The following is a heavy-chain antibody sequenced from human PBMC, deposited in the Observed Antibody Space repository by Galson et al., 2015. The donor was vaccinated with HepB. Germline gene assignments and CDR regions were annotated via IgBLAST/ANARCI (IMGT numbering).Heavy chain of an antibody. Sequence: SVKVSCKASGYTFTSYYMHWVRQAPGQGLEWMGIINPSGGSTSYAQKFQGRVTMTRDTSTSTVYMELSSLRTEDTAVYYCATMVTPYNWFDPWGQGTLVTVSS. D-gene: IGHD5-18*01. CDR2: INPSGGST. V-gene: IGHV1-46*01. CDR1: GYTFTSYY. J-gene: IGHJ5*02. CDR3: ATMVTPYNWFDP.